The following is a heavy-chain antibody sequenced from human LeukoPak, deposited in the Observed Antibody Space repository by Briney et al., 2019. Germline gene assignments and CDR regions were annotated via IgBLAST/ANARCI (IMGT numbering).Heavy chain of an antibody. CDR1: GYSFIKYD. D-gene: IGHD3-10*01. V-gene: IGHV7-4-1*02. J-gene: IGHJ4*02. CDR2: INTNTGNP. CDR3: ARNNADGEGRFSY. Sequence: ASVKVSCKASGYSFIKYDMNWVRQAPGQGLEWMGWINTNTGNPTYAQGFTGRFVFSLDTSVSTAYLQISGLEAEDTAVYYCARNNADGEGRFSYWGQGTLVTVSS.